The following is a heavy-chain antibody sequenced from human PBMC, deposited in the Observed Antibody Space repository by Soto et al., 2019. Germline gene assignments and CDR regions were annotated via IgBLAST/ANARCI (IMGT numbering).Heavy chain of an antibody. J-gene: IGHJ4*02. V-gene: IGHV1-69*01. D-gene: IGHD2-2*01. Sequence: ASLNLSCKAAGGTFSSYAISWVRQTPGQGLEWMGGIIPIFGTANYAQKFQGRVTITADESTSTAYMELSSLRSEDTAVYYCARPSSPQGPYYFDYWGQGPLVTVSS. CDR3: ARPSSPQGPYYFDY. CDR1: GGTFSSYA. CDR2: IIPIFGTA.